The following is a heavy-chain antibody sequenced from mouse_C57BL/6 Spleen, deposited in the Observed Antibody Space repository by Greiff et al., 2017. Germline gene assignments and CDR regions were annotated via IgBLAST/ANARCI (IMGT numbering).Heavy chain of an antibody. CDR2: INPSSGYT. D-gene: IGHD2-2*01. J-gene: IGHJ3*01. CDR3: GRGYDVETWFAY. CDR1: GYTFTSYT. Sequence: VQLQQSGAELARPGASVKMSCKASGYTFTSYTMHWVKQRPGQGLEWIGYINPSSGYTKYNQKFKDKATLTADKSSSTAYMQLSSLTSEDSAVYYCGRGYDVETWFAYWGQGTLVTVSA. V-gene: IGHV1-4*01.